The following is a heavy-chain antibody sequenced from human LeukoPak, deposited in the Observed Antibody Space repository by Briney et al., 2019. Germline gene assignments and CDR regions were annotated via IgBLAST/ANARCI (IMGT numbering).Heavy chain of an antibody. D-gene: IGHD2-2*01. J-gene: IGHJ6*02. CDR1: GGTFSSYA. CDR3: ARGSFEYCSSTSCLYSLYYYYGMDV. V-gene: IGHV1-69*04. Sequence: GASVKVSCKASGGTFSSYAISWVRQAPGQGLEWMGRIIPILGIANYAQKFQGRVTITADKSTSTAYMELSSPRSEDTAVYYCARGSFEYCSSTSCLYSLYYYYGMDVWGQGTTVTVSS. CDR2: IIPILGIA.